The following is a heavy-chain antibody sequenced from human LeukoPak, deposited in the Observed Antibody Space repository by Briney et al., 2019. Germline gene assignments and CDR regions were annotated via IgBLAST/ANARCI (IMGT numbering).Heavy chain of an antibody. CDR2: INPNGGGT. V-gene: IGHV1-2*02. CDR3: ARDRSRSVAVAGTGLLNY. J-gene: IGHJ4*02. D-gene: IGHD6-19*01. CDR1: GYTFTGYY. Sequence: ASVKVSCKASGYTFTGYYMHWVRQAPGQGLEWMGWINPNGGGTNYAQKFQGRVTMTRDTSISTAYMELSRLRSDDTAVYYCARDRSRSVAVAGTGLLNYWGQGTLVTVSS.